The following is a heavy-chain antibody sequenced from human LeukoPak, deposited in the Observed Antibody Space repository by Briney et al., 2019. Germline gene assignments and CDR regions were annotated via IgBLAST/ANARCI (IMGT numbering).Heavy chain of an antibody. V-gene: IGHV4-34*01. J-gene: IGHJ6*02. Sequence: PSETLSLTCAVYGGSFSGYYWSWIRQPRGKGLEWIGEINHSGSTNYNPSLKSRVTISVDTSKNQFSLKLSSVTAADTAVYYCARGGYYGSGSYSYYYYGMDVWGQGTTVTVSS. CDR2: INHSGST. CDR1: GGSFSGYY. D-gene: IGHD3-10*01. CDR3: ARGGYYGSGSYSYYYYGMDV.